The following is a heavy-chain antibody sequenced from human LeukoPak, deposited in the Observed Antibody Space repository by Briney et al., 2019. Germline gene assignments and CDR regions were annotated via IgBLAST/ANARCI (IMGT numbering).Heavy chain of an antibody. Sequence: GGSLRLSCAASGFTFSNAWMSWVRQGPGKGLECVGRIKSKTDGGTTDYAAPVKARFTISRDGSKNTLYLQMNSLKTEDTAVYYCTTDWRYYDSSGYQIYYFDYWGQGTLVTVSS. CDR2: IKSKTDGGTT. CDR1: GFTFSNAW. J-gene: IGHJ4*02. D-gene: IGHD3-22*01. CDR3: TTDWRYYDSSGYQIYYFDY. V-gene: IGHV3-15*01.